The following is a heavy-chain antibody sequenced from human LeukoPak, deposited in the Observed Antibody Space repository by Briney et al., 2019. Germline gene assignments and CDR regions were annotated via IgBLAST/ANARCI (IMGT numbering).Heavy chain of an antibody. J-gene: IGHJ4*02. CDR1: GYTFTSYA. V-gene: IGHV1-3*01. D-gene: IGHD6-13*01. CDR3: ARALRAAGTFDY. CDR2: INAGNGNT. Sequence: ASVKVSCKASGYTFTSYAMHWVRQAPGQRLEWMGWINAGNGNTEYSQKFQGRVTITRDTSASTAYMELSSLRSEDTAVYYCARALRAAGTFDYWGQGTLVTVSS.